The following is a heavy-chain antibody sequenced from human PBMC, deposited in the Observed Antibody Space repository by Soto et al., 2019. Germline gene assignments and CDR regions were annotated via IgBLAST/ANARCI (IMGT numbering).Heavy chain of an antibody. D-gene: IGHD6-6*01. CDR2: INHSGST. CDR1: GGSFSGYY. J-gene: IGHJ4*02. CDR3: ARAKTAARNFDY. Sequence: TSETLSLTCAVYGGSFSGYYWSWIRQPPGKGLEWIGEINHSGSTNYNPSLKSRVTISVDTSKNQFSLKLSSVTAADTAVYYCARAKTAARNFDYWGQGTLVTVSS. V-gene: IGHV4-34*01.